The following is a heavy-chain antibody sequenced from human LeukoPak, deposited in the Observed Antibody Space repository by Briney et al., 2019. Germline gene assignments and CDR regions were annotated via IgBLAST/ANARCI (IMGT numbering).Heavy chain of an antibody. Sequence: GASVKVSCKASGYTFTSYYMHWVRQAPGQGLEWMGIINPSGGSTSYAQKFQGRVTMTRDVSTSTVYMELSSLRSEDTAVYYCATTDRGVIITGDAFDIWGQGTMVTVSS. CDR1: GYTFTSYY. D-gene: IGHD3-10*01. CDR2: INPSGGST. J-gene: IGHJ3*02. V-gene: IGHV1-46*01. CDR3: ATTDRGVIITGDAFDI.